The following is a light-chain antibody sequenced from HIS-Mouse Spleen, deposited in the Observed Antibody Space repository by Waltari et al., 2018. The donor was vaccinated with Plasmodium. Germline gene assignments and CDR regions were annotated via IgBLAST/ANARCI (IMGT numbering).Light chain of an antibody. V-gene: IGLV2-11*01. CDR3: CSYAGSYTWV. Sequence: QSALTQPRSVSGSPGQSVTISCTGTSRDVGGYNSFPWYQQHPGKAPKLMIYDVSNRPAGVPDRFSGSKSGNTASLTISGLQAEDEADYYCCSYAGSYTWVFGGGTKLTVL. J-gene: IGLJ3*02. CDR1: SRDVGGYNS. CDR2: DVS.